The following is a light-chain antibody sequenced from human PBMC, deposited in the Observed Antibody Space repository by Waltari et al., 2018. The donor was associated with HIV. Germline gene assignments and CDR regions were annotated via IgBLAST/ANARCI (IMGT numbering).Light chain of an antibody. J-gene: IGKJ2*01. CDR3: QQYDSSPPAYT. V-gene: IGKV3-20*01. CDR2: GAS. CDR1: QSVSSSY. Sequence: EIVLTQSPGPPSLSPGERATLSCRASQSVSSSYLAWYQQKPGQAPRLLIYGASSRATGIPDRFTGSGSGTDFTLTITRLEPEDFVLYYCQQYDSSPPAYTFGQGTKLEIK.